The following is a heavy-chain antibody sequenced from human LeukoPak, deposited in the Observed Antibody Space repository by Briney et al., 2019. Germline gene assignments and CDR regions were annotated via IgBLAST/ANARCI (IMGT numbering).Heavy chain of an antibody. V-gene: IGHV4-59*01. J-gene: IGHJ4*02. Sequence: SETLSLTCTVSGGSISSYYWSWIRQPPGKGLEWIGYIYYSGSTNYNPSLKSRVTISVDTSKNQFSLKLSSVTAADTAVHYCARGGYDSSGYYFAIDCWGQGTLVTVSS. D-gene: IGHD3-22*01. CDR3: ARGGYDSSGYYFAIDC. CDR2: IYYSGST. CDR1: GGSISSYY.